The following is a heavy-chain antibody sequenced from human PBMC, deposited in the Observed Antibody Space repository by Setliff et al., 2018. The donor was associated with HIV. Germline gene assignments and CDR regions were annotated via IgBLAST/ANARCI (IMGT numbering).Heavy chain of an antibody. V-gene: IGHV3-23*01. CDR3: AKDRDTTGWYVTTQFDY. CDR2: ISNSGESK. Sequence: GGSLRLSCAASGFSFSSHSMSWVRQAPGKGLEWVASISNSGESKYYADSMKGRFTISRDNSENTLYLKMNSLGDDDTAVYYCAKDRDTTGWYVTTQFDYWGLGTLVTVSS. D-gene: IGHD6-19*01. CDR1: GFSFSSHS. J-gene: IGHJ4*02.